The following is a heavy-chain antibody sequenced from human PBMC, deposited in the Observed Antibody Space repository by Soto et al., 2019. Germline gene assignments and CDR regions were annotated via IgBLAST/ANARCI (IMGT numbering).Heavy chain of an antibody. CDR3: AKDLYYYGSGSYPFDY. J-gene: IGHJ4*02. Sequence: GGSLRLSCAASGFTFSSYATSWVRQAPGKGLEWVSAISGSGGSTYYADSVKGRFTISRDNSKNTLYLQMNSLRAEDTAVYYCAKDLYYYGSGSYPFDYWGQGTLVTVSS. V-gene: IGHV3-23*01. CDR1: GFTFSSYA. CDR2: ISGSGGST. D-gene: IGHD3-10*01.